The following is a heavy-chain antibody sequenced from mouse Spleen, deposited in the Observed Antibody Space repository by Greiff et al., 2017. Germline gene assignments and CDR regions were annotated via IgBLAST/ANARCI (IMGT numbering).Heavy chain of an antibody. J-gene: IGHJ1*01. CDR1: GYSITSGYY. Sequence: DVQLQESGPGLVKPSQSLSLTCSVTGYSITSGYYWNWIRQFPGNKLEWMGYISYDGSNNYNPSLKNRISITRDTSKNQFFLKLNSVTTEDTATYYCARWSYWYFDVWGAGTTVTVSS. CDR3: ARWSYWYFDV. V-gene: IGHV3-6*01. CDR2: ISYDGSN.